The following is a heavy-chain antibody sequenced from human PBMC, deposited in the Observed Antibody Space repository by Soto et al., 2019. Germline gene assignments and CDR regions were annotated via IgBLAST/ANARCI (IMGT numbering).Heavy chain of an antibody. V-gene: IGHV1-46*01. CDR1: GYTFTSYY. D-gene: IGHD2-15*01. CDR3: ARLVVAGVDY. CDR2: INPSGGST. J-gene: IGHJ4*02. Sequence: GASVKVSCMASGYTFTSYYMHWARQAPGQGLEWMGIINPSGGSTSYAQKFQGRVTMTRDTSTSTVYMELSSLRSEDTAVYYCARLVVAGVDYWGQGTLVTVSS.